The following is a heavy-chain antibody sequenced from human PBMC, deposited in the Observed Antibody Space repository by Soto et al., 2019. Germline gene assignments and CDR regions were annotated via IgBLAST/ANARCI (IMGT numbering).Heavy chain of an antibody. CDR1: CDSISSNSYF. D-gene: IGHD3-16*01. CDR3: ASVEMANDGVLFY. Sequence: AETLSLTCTVSCDSISSNSYFLASIRQPPGKGLEWIGSIYYSGTTYYNPSLKSRVTISVDTSKNQFSLKLSSVTAADTAVYYCASVEMANDGVLFYWGQGTLVSVSS. J-gene: IGHJ4*02. V-gene: IGHV4-39*01. CDR2: IYYSGTT.